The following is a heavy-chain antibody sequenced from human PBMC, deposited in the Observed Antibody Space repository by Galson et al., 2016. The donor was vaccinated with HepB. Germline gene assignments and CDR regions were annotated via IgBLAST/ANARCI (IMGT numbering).Heavy chain of an antibody. CDR3: ATYYSGSYLGFSY. Sequence: ETLSLTCIVSGGSISSSSYYWGWIRQPPGKGLEWIGNIYYTGSTYYSASLKSRVTISVDTSKNQFSLKLSSVTAADTAVYYCATYYSGSYLGFSYWGQGTLVTVSS. D-gene: IGHD1-26*01. CDR2: IYYTGST. J-gene: IGHJ1*01. CDR1: GGSISSSSYY. V-gene: IGHV4-39*01.